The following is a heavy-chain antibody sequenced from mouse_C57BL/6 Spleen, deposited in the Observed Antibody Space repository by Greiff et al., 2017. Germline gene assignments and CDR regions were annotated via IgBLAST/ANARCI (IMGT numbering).Heavy chain of an antibody. J-gene: IGHJ1*03. CDR3: AREGITTVVATPYWYFDV. V-gene: IGHV1-82*01. D-gene: IGHD1-1*01. CDR1: GYAFSSSW. CDR2: IYPGDGDT. Sequence: VQLQESGPELVKPGASVKISCKASGYAFSSSWMNWVKQRPGKGLEWIGRIYPGDGDTNYNGKFKGKATLTADKSSRTAYMQLSSLTSEDSAVYFCAREGITTVVATPYWYFDVWGTGTTVTVSS.